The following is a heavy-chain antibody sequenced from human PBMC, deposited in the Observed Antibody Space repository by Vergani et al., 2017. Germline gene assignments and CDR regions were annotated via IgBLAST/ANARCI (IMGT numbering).Heavy chain of an antibody. CDR1: GFTFSSYW. CDR2: ISSSSSYI. J-gene: IGHJ4*02. CDR3: ASLVIVGATNDY. D-gene: IGHD1-26*01. V-gene: IGHV3-21*01. Sequence: EVQLVESGGGLVQPGGSLRLSCAASGFTFSSYWMSWVRQAPGKGLEWVSSISSSSSYIYYADSVKGRFTISRDNAKNSLYLQMNSLRAEDTAVYYCASLVIVGATNDYWGQGTLVTVSS.